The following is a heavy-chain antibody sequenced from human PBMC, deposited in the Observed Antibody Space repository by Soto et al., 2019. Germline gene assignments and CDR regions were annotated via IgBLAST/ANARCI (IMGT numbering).Heavy chain of an antibody. D-gene: IGHD3-3*01. CDR1: GGSVSSGSYY. V-gene: IGHV4-61*01. Sequence: ETLSLTCTVSGGSVSSGSYYWSWIRQPPGKGLEWIGYIYYSGSTNYNPSLKSRVTISVDTSKNQFSLKLSSVTAADTAVYYCARDQYDFWSGPRILDYWGQGTLVTVSS. CDR2: IYYSGST. J-gene: IGHJ4*02. CDR3: ARDQYDFWSGPRILDY.